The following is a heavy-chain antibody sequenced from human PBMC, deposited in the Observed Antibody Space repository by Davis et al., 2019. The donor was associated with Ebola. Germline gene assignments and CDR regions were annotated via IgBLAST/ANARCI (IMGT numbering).Heavy chain of an antibody. CDR1: GFIFSDYY. V-gene: IGHV3-11*06. D-gene: IGHD6-6*01. CDR3: TRFRIAARNYYSYGIDV. CDR2: VSGTSIYT. J-gene: IGHJ6*02. Sequence: PGGSLRLSCVASGFIFSDYYMSWIRQAPGKGLEWVAHVSGTSIYTNYADSVKGRFTISRDNAENSVFLQMNSLRAEDTALYYCTRFRIAARNYYSYGIDVWGQGTTVTVS.